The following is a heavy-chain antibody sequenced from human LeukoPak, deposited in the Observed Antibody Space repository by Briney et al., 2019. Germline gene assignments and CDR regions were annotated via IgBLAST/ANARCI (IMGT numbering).Heavy chain of an antibody. J-gene: IGHJ4*02. Sequence: PGGSLRLSYAASGFTFTNYGMNWVRQAPGKGLEWVSGITPDAGRTYYADSVKGRFTIYGDNSKNTVYLQMNSLGAEDTAVYYCVQDWAWGAFGHWGQGTLVTVSS. CDR1: GFTFTNYG. D-gene: IGHD7-27*01. CDR2: ITPDAGRT. V-gene: IGHV3-23*01. CDR3: VQDWAWGAFGH.